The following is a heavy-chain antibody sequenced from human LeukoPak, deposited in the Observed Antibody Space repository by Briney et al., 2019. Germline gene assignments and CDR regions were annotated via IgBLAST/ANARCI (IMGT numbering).Heavy chain of an antibody. CDR1: GFTFSYAW. V-gene: IGHV3-15*01. J-gene: IGHJ4*02. CDR3: TTRVNRDGYNWAYDY. Sequence: PGGSLRLSCAASGFTFSYAWISWVRHTPGKGLDWVALFKPKTEGGTTDYAAPVKGRFTISRDDSKNTVFLQMNSLNTEDTAVYYCTTRVNRDGYNWAYDYWGQGTLVTVSS. CDR2: FKPKTEGGTT. D-gene: IGHD5-24*01.